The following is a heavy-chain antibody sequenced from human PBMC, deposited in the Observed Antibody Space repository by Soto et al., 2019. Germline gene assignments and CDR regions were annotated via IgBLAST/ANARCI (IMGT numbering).Heavy chain of an antibody. CDR2: IIPIFGTA. V-gene: IGHV1-69*06. D-gene: IGHD1-26*01. J-gene: IGHJ4*02. CDR1: GGTFSTYS. Sequence: QVQLVQSGAEVKKPGSSVKVSCKTSGGTFSTYSIVWVRQAPGEGLEWMGGIIPIFGTANSAQKFQDRVTIPADKSTNTAFMELSSLKSEDTAMYYCASSSGNNYGVGTNYYFDYWGQGTLVTVSS. CDR3: ASSSGNNYGVGTNYYFDY.